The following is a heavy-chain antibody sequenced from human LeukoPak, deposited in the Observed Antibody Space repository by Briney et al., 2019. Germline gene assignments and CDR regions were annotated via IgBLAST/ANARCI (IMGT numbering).Heavy chain of an antibody. J-gene: IGHJ6*03. CDR1: GFTFSSYG. V-gene: IGHV3-30*02. CDR3: AKTADILTGYYMYYYFYMDV. CDR2: IRYDGSNK. D-gene: IGHD3-9*01. Sequence: PGGSLRLSCAASGFTFSSYGMHWVRQAPGKGLEWAAFIRYDGSNKYYADSVKGRFTISRDNSKNTLYLQMSSLRGDDTAVYYCAKTADILTGYYMYYYFYMDVWGKGTAVTISS.